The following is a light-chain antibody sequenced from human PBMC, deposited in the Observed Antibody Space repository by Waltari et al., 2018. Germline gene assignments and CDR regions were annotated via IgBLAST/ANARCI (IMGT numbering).Light chain of an antibody. CDR2: DVS. V-gene: IGLV2-11*01. CDR3: CSYAGSYTV. Sequence: QSALTQPRSVSGSPGQSVTISCTGTSSDVGGYNYVSWYQQPPGKAPKLMIYDVSKRPSGVPDRFSGSKSGNTASLTISGLQAEDEADYYCCSYAGSYTVFGGGTQLTVL. CDR1: SSDVGGYNY. J-gene: IGLJ7*01.